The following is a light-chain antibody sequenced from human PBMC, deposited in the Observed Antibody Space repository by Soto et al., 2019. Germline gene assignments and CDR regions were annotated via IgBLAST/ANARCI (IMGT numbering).Light chain of an antibody. Sequence: ENVLTQFPGTLSLSPGERATLTCRASQTVTTTSLAWYQQKPGQAPRVLIYGGSFRATGVPDRFSGSGAGTYFTLTITKLEPEDFAVYYCQQYSSSPQTFGQGTKVEIK. CDR2: GGS. CDR1: QTVTTTS. V-gene: IGKV3-20*01. J-gene: IGKJ1*01. CDR3: QQYSSSPQT.